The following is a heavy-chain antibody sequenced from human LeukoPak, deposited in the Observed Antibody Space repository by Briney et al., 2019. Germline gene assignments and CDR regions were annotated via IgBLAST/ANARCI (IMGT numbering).Heavy chain of an antibody. J-gene: IGHJ4*02. CDR2: NGSSIRYT. Sequence: GGPLRLLCTASGFPFSVYQVLWPRQARGEGLGWVSYNGSSIRYTNYADSVKGRFTISRDNDKNSLYLQTNSLRAEDTAVYYCARGITDYWGQGHLVTVSS. V-gene: IGHV3-11*06. CDR3: ARGITDY. D-gene: IGHD3-16*01. CDR1: GFPFSVYQ.